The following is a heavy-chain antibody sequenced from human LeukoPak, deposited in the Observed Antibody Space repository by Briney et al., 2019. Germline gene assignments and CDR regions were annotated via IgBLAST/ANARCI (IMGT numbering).Heavy chain of an antibody. D-gene: IGHD3-9*01. V-gene: IGHV3-73*01. CDR3: TRHIPYYDILTGYYNGNAFDI. Sequence: GGSLRLSCAASGFTFSGSAMHWVRQASGKGLEWVGHIRSKANSYATAYAASVKGRFTTSRDDSKNTAYLQMNSLKTEDTAVYYCTRHIPYYDILTGYYNGNAFDIWGQGTMVTVSS. CDR2: IRSKANSYAT. CDR1: GFTFSGSA. J-gene: IGHJ3*02.